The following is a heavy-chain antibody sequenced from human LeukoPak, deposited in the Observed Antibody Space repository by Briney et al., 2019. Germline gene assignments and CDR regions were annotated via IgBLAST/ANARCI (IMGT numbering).Heavy chain of an antibody. CDR2: ISGSGGST. V-gene: IGHV3-23*01. Sequence: GSLRLSCAASGFTFSTYAMSWVRQAPGKGLEWVSGISGSGGSTYYADSVKGRFTISRDDSKNSLYLQMNSLRAEDTAVYYCASRRYNSGWSPFDSWGQGTLVTVSS. CDR1: GFTFSTYA. D-gene: IGHD6-19*01. CDR3: ASRRYNSGWSPFDS. J-gene: IGHJ4*02.